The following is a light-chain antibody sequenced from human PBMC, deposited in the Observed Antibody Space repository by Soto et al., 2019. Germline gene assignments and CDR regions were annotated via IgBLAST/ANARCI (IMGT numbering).Light chain of an antibody. CDR3: AARDDRRSGHVV. CDR1: SSNIGTEN. Sequence: QSVLTQPPSASGTPGQRVTISCSGGSSNIGTENIVEYQHLPGTAPKLLIYTNNQRPSGVPDRFAGYKSGTSASLAISGLRSEDDADYYCAARDDRRSGHVVFGGGTKLTVL. CDR2: TNN. J-gene: IGLJ2*01. V-gene: IGLV1-47*01.